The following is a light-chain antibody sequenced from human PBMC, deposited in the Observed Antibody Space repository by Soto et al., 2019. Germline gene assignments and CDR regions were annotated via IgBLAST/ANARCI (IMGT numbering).Light chain of an antibody. V-gene: IGKV1-5*01. CDR1: RSISDW. J-gene: IGKJ1*01. CDR2: DAS. Sequence: DIQMTQSPSSLSPSVGDRLTITCRASRSISDWLAWYQQKPGKAPELLIFDASNLKSGVSSRFSGSGSGTEFTLTISRLQPDDVATYYCLQYSSHSWTFGQGTKVDI. CDR3: LQYSSHSWT.